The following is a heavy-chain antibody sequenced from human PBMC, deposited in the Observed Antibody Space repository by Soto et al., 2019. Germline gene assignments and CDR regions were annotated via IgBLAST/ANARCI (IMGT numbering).Heavy chain of an antibody. CDR1: GGSISTYD. CDR2: IHYSGST. V-gene: IGHV4-59*08. Sequence: SETLSLTCAVSGGSISTYDWSWIRQPPGKGLEWIGYIHYSGSTDYNPSLKSRVTISVDTSKNHFSLKVSSVTAADTAVYYCARSPFTYYFDYWGQGTLVTVSS. J-gene: IGHJ4*02. D-gene: IGHD3-16*01. CDR3: ARSPFTYYFDY.